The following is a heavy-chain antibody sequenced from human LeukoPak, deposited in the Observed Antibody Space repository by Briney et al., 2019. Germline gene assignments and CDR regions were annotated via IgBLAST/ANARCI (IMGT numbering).Heavy chain of an antibody. Sequence: GESLKISCKASGYSFTSYWIGWVRQMPGKGLEWMGIIYPGDSDTRYSPAFQGQVTISADRSITTAYLQWSSLRASDTAIYYCSRQPYSCTGGPCYRDAFEIWGQGTMVTVSS. V-gene: IGHV5-51*01. CDR3: SRQPYSCTGGPCYRDAFEI. CDR2: IYPGDSDT. J-gene: IGHJ3*02. D-gene: IGHD2-8*02. CDR1: GYSFTSYW.